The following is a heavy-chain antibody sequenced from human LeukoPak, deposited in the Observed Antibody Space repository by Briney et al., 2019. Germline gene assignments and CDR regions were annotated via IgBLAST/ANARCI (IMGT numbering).Heavy chain of an antibody. D-gene: IGHD3-10*01. J-gene: IGHJ4*02. CDR1: GFTFSSYG. V-gene: IGHV3-30*02. CDR3: AKAMVRGIDY. CDR2: IRYDGSNK. Sequence: GGSLRLSCAASGFTFSSYGMHWVRQAPGKGLEWVAFIRYDGSNKYYADFVKGRFAIYRDNYKNTLYLQMNSLRAEDTAVYYCAKAMVRGIDYWGQGTLVTVSS.